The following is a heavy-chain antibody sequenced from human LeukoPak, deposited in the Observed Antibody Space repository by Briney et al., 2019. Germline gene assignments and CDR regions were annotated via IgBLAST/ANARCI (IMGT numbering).Heavy chain of an antibody. CDR1: GFTFSSYS. Sequence: GGSLRLSCAASGFTFSSYSMNWVRQAPGKGLEWVSSISSSSSYIYYADSVKGRFTISRDNAKNSLYLQMNSLRAEDTAVYYCARDPSLLWFGESIDYWGQGTLVTVSS. CDR3: ARDPSLLWFGESIDY. D-gene: IGHD3-10*01. V-gene: IGHV3-21*01. CDR2: ISSSSSYI. J-gene: IGHJ4*02.